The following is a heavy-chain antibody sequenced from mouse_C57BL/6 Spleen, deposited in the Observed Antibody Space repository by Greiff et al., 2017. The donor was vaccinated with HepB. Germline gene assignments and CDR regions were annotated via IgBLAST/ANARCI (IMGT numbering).Heavy chain of an antibody. V-gene: IGHV5-17*01. Sequence: VESGGGLVKPGGSLKLSCAASGFTFSDYGMHWVRQAPEKGLEWVAYISSGSSTIYYADTVKGRFTISRDNAKNTLFLQMTSLRSEDTAMYYCARSTTVVDWYFDVWGTGTTVTVSS. J-gene: IGHJ1*03. CDR1: GFTFSDYG. CDR2: ISSGSSTI. CDR3: ARSTTVVDWYFDV. D-gene: IGHD1-1*01.